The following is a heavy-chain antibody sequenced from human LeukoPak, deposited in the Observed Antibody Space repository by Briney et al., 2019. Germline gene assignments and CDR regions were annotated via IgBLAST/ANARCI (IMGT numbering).Heavy chain of an antibody. V-gene: IGHV3-23*01. CDR2: IRGSGGNT. CDR1: GFTFSVYA. J-gene: IGHJ4*02. D-gene: IGHD3-3*01. CDR3: ARTPYDFWSASYSYYFDY. Sequence: PGGSLRLSCAASGFTFSVYAMSWVRQAPGKGLEWVSAIRGSGGNTYYADSVKGRFTISRDNAKNSLYLQMNSLRAEDTAVFYCARTPYDFWSASYSYYFDYWGQGTLVTVSS.